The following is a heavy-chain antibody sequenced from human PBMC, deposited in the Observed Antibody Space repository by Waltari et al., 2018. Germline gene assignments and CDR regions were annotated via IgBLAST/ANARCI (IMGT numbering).Heavy chain of an antibody. CDR3: AADLDYGDYDY. D-gene: IGHD4-17*01. V-gene: IGHV1-58*01. CDR1: GFTFTSSA. CDR2: IVVGSGNT. J-gene: IGHJ4*02. Sequence: QMQLVQSGPEVKKPGTSVKVSCKASGFTFTSSAVQWVRQARGQRLEGIGWIVVGSGNTNYAQKFQERVTITRDMSTSTAYMELSSLRSEDTAVYYCAADLDYGDYDYWGQGTLVTVSS.